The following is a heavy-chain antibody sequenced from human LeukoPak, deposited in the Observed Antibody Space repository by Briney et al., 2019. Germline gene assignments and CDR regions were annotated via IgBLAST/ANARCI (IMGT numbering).Heavy chain of an antibody. CDR3: AGTYYDFWSGYSGYYYMDV. D-gene: IGHD3-3*01. J-gene: IGHJ6*03. CDR1: GFTFSSYW. V-gene: IGHV3-7*01. Sequence: GGPLRLSCAASGFTFSSYWMSWVRQAPGKGLEWVANIKQDGSEKYYVDSVKGRFTISRDNAKNPLYLQMNSLRAEDTAVYYCAGTYYDFWSGYSGYYYMDVWGKGTTVTVSS. CDR2: IKQDGSEK.